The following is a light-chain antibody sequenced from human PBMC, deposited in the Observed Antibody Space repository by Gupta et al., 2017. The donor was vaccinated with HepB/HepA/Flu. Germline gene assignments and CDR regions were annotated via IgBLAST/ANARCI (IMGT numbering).Light chain of an antibody. CDR1: ESIRYY. CDR2: DAS. Sequence: EIVLTQFPATLSLSPGERATLSCRASESIRYYLGWYQQKPGQAPRLVIDDASNRAPGIPARFSGSGSGTDFTLTISSLEPEDFAVYYCQQRSKWPLTFGGGTKVEIK. V-gene: IGKV3-11*01. J-gene: IGKJ4*01. CDR3: QQRSKWPLT.